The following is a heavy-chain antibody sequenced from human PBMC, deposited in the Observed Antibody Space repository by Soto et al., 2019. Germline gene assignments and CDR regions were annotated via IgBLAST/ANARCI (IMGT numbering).Heavy chain of an antibody. J-gene: IGHJ2*01. CDR3: TREVAWSGYFDL. CDR2: IYNSEST. V-gene: IGHV4-59*01. CDR1: DDSINSYY. Sequence: QVQLQESGPGLVKPSETLSLTCTVSDDSINSYYWSWIRQPPGKGLEWIGYIYNSESTNYNPSLKSRVTISADTSKTQFSLKLSSVTAADTAVYYCTREVAWSGYFDLWGRGTLVTVSS. D-gene: IGHD3-9*01.